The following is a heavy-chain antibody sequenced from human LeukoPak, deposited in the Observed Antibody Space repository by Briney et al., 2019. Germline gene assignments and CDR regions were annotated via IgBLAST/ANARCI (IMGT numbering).Heavy chain of an antibody. CDR1: GFTFSSYE. D-gene: IGHD3-10*02. CDR3: AELGITMIGGV. J-gene: IGHJ6*04. Sequence: PGGSLRLSCAASGFTFSSYEMNWVRQAPGKWLEWVSYISSSGSTIYYADSVKGRFTISRDNAKNSLYLRMNSLRAEDTAVYYCAELGITMIGGVWGKGTTVTISS. CDR2: ISSSGSTI. V-gene: IGHV3-48*03.